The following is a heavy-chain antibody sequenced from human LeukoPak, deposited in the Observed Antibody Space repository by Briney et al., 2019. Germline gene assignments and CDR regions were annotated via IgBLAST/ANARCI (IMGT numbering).Heavy chain of an antibody. Sequence: PGGSLRLSCTASGFTFGDFAMSWVRQAPGKGLEWVGFIRTKTYGGTTEYAASVKGRFTISRDDSKSIAYLQMNSLKNEDTAVYYCTRGYCSSSSCPRDDYWGQGTLATVSS. J-gene: IGHJ4*02. CDR1: GFTFGDFA. CDR3: TRGYCSSSSCPRDDY. V-gene: IGHV3-49*04. D-gene: IGHD2-2*01. CDR2: IRTKTYGGTT.